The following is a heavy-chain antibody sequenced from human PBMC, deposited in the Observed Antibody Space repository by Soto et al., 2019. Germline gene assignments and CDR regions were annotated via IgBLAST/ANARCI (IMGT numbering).Heavy chain of an antibody. Sequence: ASVKVSCKASGYTFTSYYMHWVRQAPGQGLEWMGIINPSSGSTSYAQKFQGRVTMTRDTSTSTVYMELSSLRSEDTAVYYCARLGGSIAARPFIPYYYYGMDVWGQGTTVTVSS. CDR2: INPSSGST. D-gene: IGHD6-6*01. V-gene: IGHV1-46*01. CDR3: ARLGGSIAARPFIPYYYYGMDV. J-gene: IGHJ6*02. CDR1: GYTFTSYY.